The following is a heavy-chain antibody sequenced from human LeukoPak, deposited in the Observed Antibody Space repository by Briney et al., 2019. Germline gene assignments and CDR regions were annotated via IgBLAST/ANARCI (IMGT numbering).Heavy chain of an antibody. J-gene: IGHJ4*02. CDR3: ARDPQKSVSSGWHLDY. CDR1: GGSISSYY. D-gene: IGHD6-19*01. Sequence: SETLSLTCTVSGGSISSYYWSWIRQPPGKGLEWIGYIYYSGSTNYNPSLKSRVTISVDTSKNQFSLKLSSVTAADTAVYYCARDPQKSVSSGWHLDYWGQGTLVTVSS. V-gene: IGHV4-59*01. CDR2: IYYSGST.